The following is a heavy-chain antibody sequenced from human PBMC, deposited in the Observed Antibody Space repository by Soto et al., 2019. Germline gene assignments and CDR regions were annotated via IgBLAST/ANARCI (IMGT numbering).Heavy chain of an antibody. CDR1: GYTFTSYG. CDR2: ISVYNGNT. V-gene: IGHV1-18*01. Sequence: ASVKVSCKASGYTFTSYGISWVRQAPGQGLEWMGWISVYNGNTNYAQKLQGRVTMATDTSTNTAYMELRSLRSDDTAVYYCARVYDFWSGYSNPFDYWGQGTLVTVSS. D-gene: IGHD3-3*01. J-gene: IGHJ4*02. CDR3: ARVYDFWSGYSNPFDY.